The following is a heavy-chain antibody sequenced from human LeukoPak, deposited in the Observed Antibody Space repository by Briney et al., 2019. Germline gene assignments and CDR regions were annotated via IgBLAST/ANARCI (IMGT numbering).Heavy chain of an antibody. CDR3: GRLAHNAWYAIDF. CDR1: GFTFSNYA. D-gene: IGHD6-13*01. CDR2: ILPDGSQK. Sequence: SGGSLRLSCAASGFTFSNYAIHWVRQAPGKGLEWLANILPDGSQKYYVDSVKGRFTISRDNPKNSLYLQINNLKAEDTAVYYCGRLAHNAWYAIDFWGQGALVTVSS. J-gene: IGHJ4*02. V-gene: IGHV3-7*01.